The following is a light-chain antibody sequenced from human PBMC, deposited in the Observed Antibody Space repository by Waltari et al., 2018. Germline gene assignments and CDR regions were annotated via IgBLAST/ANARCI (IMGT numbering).Light chain of an antibody. CDR1: SSTPGSNY. V-gene: IGLV1-47*01. CDR3: ASWDGSLSGRV. Sequence: QSVLTQPPSASGTPGQRVLISCSGRSSTPGSNYVSWYQQIPGTAPKLLIYKNDQRPSGVPDRFSGSKSGTSASLAISGLRSEDEADYFCASWDGSLSGRVFGGGTKLTVL. CDR2: KND. J-gene: IGLJ3*02.